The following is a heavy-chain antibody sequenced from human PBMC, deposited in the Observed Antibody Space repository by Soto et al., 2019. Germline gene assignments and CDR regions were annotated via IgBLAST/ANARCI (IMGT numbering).Heavy chain of an antibody. J-gene: IGHJ4*02. CDR1: GGSMRNYF. CDR3: AAAEASSRNLAPYYLDF. Sequence: ETLSLTCTVSGGSMRNYFWTWIRQPPGKGLEWIGYIHYSGTTSFFPSYNPSLRSRVTISEDTSKNQFSLKLLSVTTADTAVYFCAAAEASSRNLAPYYLDFWGQGTLVTVYS. D-gene: IGHD6-13*01. V-gene: IGHV4-59*01. CDR2: IHYSGTT.